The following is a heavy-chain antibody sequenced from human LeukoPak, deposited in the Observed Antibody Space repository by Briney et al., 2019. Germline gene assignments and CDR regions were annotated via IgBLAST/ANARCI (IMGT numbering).Heavy chain of an antibody. CDR3: ARDCSSTSCPGYYYYGMDV. D-gene: IGHD2-2*01. J-gene: IGHJ6*02. Sequence: PGGSLRLSCAASGFTFSSYEMNWVRQAPGKGLEWVSYISSSGSTIYYADSVKGRFTISRDNAKNSLYLQMNSLRAEDTAVYYCARDCSSTSCPGYYYYGMDVWGHGTTVTVSS. CDR1: GFTFSSYE. CDR2: ISSSGSTI. V-gene: IGHV3-48*03.